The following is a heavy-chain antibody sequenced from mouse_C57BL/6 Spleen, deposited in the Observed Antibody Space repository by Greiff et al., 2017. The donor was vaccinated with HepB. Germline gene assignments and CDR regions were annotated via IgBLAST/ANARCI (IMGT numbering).Heavy chain of an antibody. D-gene: IGHD4-1*01. V-gene: IGHV1-69*01. CDR3: ARNWDYAMDY. CDR2: IDPSDSYT. CDR1: GYTFTSYW. Sequence: QVQLQQPGAELVMPGASVKLSCKASGYTFTSYWMHWVKQRPGQGLEWIGEIDPSDSYTNYNQKFKGKSTLTVDKSSSTAYMQRSSLTSEDTAVYYCARNWDYAMDYWGQGTSVTVSS. J-gene: IGHJ4*01.